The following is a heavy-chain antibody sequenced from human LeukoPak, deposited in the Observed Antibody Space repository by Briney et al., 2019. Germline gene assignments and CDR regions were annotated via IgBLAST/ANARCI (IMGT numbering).Heavy chain of an antibody. Sequence: PSETLSLTCTVSGGSISSYYWSWIRQPPGKGLEWIGYIYYSGSTNYNPSHKSRVTISVDTSKNQFSPKLSSVTAADTAVYYCARLPYGSGSYVDYWGQGTLVTVSS. V-gene: IGHV4-59*08. CDR3: ARLPYGSGSYVDY. CDR2: IYYSGST. CDR1: GGSISSYY. D-gene: IGHD3-10*01. J-gene: IGHJ4*02.